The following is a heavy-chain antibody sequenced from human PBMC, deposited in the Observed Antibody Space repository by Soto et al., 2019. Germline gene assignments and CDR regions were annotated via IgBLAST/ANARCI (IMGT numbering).Heavy chain of an antibody. CDR1: GESISGSSYY. V-gene: IGHV4-39*01. CDR2: IYYSGRT. D-gene: IGHD2-21*02. CDR3: ARQRTTVVTQAYFDH. J-gene: IGHJ4*02. Sequence: PSETLSLTCIVSGESISGSSYYGVWIRQPPGKGLEWIGSIYYSGRTYYNPSFKSRVTISIDTSKNQFSLKLSSVTATDTAVYYCARQRTTVVTQAYFDHWGQGALVTVSS.